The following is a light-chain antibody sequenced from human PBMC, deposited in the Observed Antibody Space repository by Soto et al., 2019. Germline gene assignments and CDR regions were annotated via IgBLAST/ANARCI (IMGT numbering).Light chain of an antibody. Sequence: QSVLTQPASVSASPGQSIAISCTGTSSDIGGYNYVSWYQQHPGKAPKLMIYEVSNRPSGVSNRFSGSKSGDTASLTISGLQPEDEADYYCTSYTSSSTLVFGTGTQLTVL. J-gene: IGLJ7*01. CDR1: SSDIGGYNY. V-gene: IGLV2-14*01. CDR2: EVS. CDR3: TSYTSSSTLV.